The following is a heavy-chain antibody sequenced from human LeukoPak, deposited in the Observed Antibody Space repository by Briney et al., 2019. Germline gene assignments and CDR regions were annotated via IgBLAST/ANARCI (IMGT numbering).Heavy chain of an antibody. J-gene: IGHJ6*02. D-gene: IGHD3-3*01. CDR1: GFTFSSYS. V-gene: IGHV3-21*04. CDR3: ARGQNDFWSGVLYGMDV. Sequence: PGGSLRLSCAASGFTFSSYSMNWVRQAPGKGLEWVSSISSSSSYIYYADSVKGRFTISRDNAKNSLYLQMNSLRAEDTAVYYCARGQNDFWSGVLYGMDVWGQGTTVTVSS. CDR2: ISSSSSYI.